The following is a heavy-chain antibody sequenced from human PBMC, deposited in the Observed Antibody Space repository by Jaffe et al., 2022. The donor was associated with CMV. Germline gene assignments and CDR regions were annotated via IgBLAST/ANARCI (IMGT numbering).Heavy chain of an antibody. D-gene: IGHD5-18*01. Sequence: QLQLQESGPGLVKPSETLSLTCTVSGGSISSSSYYWGWIRQPPGKGLEWIGSIYYSGSTYYNPSLKSRVTISVDTSKNQFSLKLSSVTAADTAVYYCARQSSAMVTFYFDYWGQGTLVTVSS. CDR3: ARQSSAMVTFYFDY. CDR2: IYYSGST. J-gene: IGHJ4*02. CDR1: GGSISSSSYY. V-gene: IGHV4-39*01.